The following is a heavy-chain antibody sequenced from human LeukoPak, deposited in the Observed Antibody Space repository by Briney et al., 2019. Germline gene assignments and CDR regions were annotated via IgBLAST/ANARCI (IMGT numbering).Heavy chain of an antibody. Sequence: PSETLSLTCTVSGGSVSSGSYYWSWIRQPPGKGLEWIGYIYYRGSTNYNPSLKSRVTISVDTSKNQFSLKLSSVTAADTAVYYCARVTGVGGIDYWGQGTLVTVSS. D-gene: IGHD3-16*01. J-gene: IGHJ4*02. CDR1: GGSVSSGSYY. V-gene: IGHV4-61*01. CDR2: IYYRGST. CDR3: ARVTGVGGIDY.